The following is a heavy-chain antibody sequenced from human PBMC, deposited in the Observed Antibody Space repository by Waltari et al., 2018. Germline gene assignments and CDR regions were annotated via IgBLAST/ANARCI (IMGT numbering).Heavy chain of an antibody. CDR1: GGSFSGYY. Sequence: QVQLQQWGAGLLKPAETLSLTCAVYGGSFSGYYWSWIRQPPGKGLEWIGEIKHSGSTHYNPSLKSRVTISVDTSKNQFSLKLSSVTAADTAVYYCARGFRGRIRGSAFDIWGQGTMVTVSS. CDR2: IKHSGST. J-gene: IGHJ3*02. D-gene: IGHD3-10*01. V-gene: IGHV4-34*01. CDR3: ARGFRGRIRGSAFDI.